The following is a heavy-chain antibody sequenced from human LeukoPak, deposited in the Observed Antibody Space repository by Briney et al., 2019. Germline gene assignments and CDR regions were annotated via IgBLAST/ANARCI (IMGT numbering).Heavy chain of an antibody. D-gene: IGHD3-10*01. Sequence: SVKVSCKASVCTFRSYAIRWLRQPPAQGLAGMGRIIPILCIANYPRKFQGRVTITADKSTSTAYMELSSLRSEDTAVYYCATQGTVRFPHGGYYYYYYGMDVWGQGTTVTVSS. V-gene: IGHV1-69*04. CDR1: VCTFRSYA. CDR3: ATQGTVRFPHGGYYYYYYGMDV. CDR2: IIPILCIA. J-gene: IGHJ6*02.